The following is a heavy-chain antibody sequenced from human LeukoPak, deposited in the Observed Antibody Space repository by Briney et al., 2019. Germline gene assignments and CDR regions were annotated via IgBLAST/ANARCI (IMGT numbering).Heavy chain of an antibody. CDR2: ISSSGSI. CDR1: GFTFSTYE. V-gene: IGHV3-48*03. CDR3: AREGYGGTSDAFDI. Sequence: GGSLRLSCATSGFTFSTYEMDWVRQAPGKGLEWVSYISSSGSIYYTGSVKGRFTISRDNAKNSLYLQMNSLRAEDTAIYCCAREGYGGTSDAFDIWGQGTMVTVSS. D-gene: IGHD4-23*01. J-gene: IGHJ3*02.